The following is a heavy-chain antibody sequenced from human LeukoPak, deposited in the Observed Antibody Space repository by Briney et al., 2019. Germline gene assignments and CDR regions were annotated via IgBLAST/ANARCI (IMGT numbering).Heavy chain of an antibody. Sequence: ASVKVSCKASGYTFTSYYMHWVRQAPGQGLEWVGIINPSGGSTSYAQKFQGRVTMTRNTSISTAYMELSSLRSEDTAVYYCARGSIWFGESTDWGQGTLVTVSS. CDR1: GYTFTSYY. CDR3: ARGSIWFGESTD. CDR2: INPSGGST. J-gene: IGHJ4*02. V-gene: IGHV1-46*01. D-gene: IGHD3-10*01.